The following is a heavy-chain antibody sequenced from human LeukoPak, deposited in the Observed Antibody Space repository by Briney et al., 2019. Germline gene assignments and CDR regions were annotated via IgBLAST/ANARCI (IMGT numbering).Heavy chain of an antibody. Sequence: GGSLRLSCAASGFTFSSYAMSWVRQAPGKGLEWVSVIYSGGSTYYADSVKGRFTISRDNSKNTLYLQMNSLRAEDTAVYYCARDLAAGTGSFDYWGQGTLVAVSS. CDR2: IYSGGST. D-gene: IGHD6-13*01. CDR3: ARDLAAGTGSFDY. CDR1: GFTFSSYA. V-gene: IGHV3-66*01. J-gene: IGHJ4*02.